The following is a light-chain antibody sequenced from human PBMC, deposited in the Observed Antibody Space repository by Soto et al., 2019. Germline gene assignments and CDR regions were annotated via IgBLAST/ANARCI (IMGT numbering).Light chain of an antibody. CDR2: AVS. V-gene: IGKV3-15*01. Sequence: EIVMTQSPATLSVSPGEGVTLSCRASQTVRSNLAWYLQKPGQAPRLLIYAVSTRATGVPARFSGSGSETDFTLTISSLQSEDFAVYYCQQYYDWPPLTFGGGTRVEIK. CDR3: QQYYDWPPLT. CDR1: QTVRSN. J-gene: IGKJ4*01.